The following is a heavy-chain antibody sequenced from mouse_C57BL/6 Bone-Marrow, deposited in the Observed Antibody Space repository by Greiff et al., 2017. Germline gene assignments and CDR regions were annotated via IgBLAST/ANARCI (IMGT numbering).Heavy chain of an antibody. CDR1: GFTFSNYW. CDR2: IRLKSDNYAT. J-gene: IGHJ3*01. CDR3: TLYYSNMFAY. V-gene: IGHV6-3*01. D-gene: IGHD2-5*01. Sequence: EVKLVESGGGLVQPGGSMKLSCVASGFTFSNYWMNWVRQSPEKGLEWVAQIRLKSDNYATHYAESVKGRFTISRDDSKSSVYLQMNNLRAEDTGMYYCTLYYSNMFAYWGQGTLVTVSA.